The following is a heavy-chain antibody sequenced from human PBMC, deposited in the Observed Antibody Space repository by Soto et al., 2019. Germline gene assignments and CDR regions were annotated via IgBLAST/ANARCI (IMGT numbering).Heavy chain of an antibody. CDR2: INHSGST. CDR1: GGSFSGYY. D-gene: IGHD3-10*01. V-gene: IGHV4-34*01. Sequence: SETLSLTCAVYGGSFSGYYWSWIRQPPGKGLEWIGEINHSGSTNYNPSLKSRVTISVDTSKNQFSLKLSSVTAADTAVYYCARNPPPPTIENRGAISPYYFDYWGQGTLVTVSS. CDR3: ARNPPPPTIENRGAISPYYFDY. J-gene: IGHJ4*02.